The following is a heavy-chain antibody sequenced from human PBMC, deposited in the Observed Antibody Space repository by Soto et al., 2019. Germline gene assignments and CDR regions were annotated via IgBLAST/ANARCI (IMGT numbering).Heavy chain of an antibody. J-gene: IGHJ4*02. CDR1: CGSIIGSSYY. V-gene: IGHV4-39*01. D-gene: IGHD3-10*01. Sequence: SETLSLTCTVSCGSIIGSSYYWGWIRQPPGKGLEWIGNIFYSGTTYYNPSLKSRVTISVDTSKNQFSLKLRSVTAADTAVYYCESSESYDQSDYWGQGTLVTVSS. CDR2: IFYSGTT. CDR3: ESSESYDQSDY.